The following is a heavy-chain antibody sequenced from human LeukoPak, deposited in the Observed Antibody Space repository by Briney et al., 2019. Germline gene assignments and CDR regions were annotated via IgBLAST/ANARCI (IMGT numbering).Heavy chain of an antibody. CDR1: GYTFTSYG. J-gene: IGHJ4*02. CDR3: ARGPSSGWTRRSPNDY. Sequence: ASVKVSCKAAGYTFTSYGISWVRQAPGQGLEWMGWISAYNGNTNYAQKLQGRVTMTTDTSTSTAYMELRSLRSDNTAVYYCARGPSSGWTRRSPNDYWGQGTLVTASS. V-gene: IGHV1-18*01. D-gene: IGHD6-19*01. CDR2: ISAYNGNT.